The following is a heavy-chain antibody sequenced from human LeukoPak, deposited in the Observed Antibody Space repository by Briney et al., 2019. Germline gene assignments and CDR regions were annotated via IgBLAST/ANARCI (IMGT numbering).Heavy chain of an antibody. CDR3: TTTSGTYRFDH. CDR2: INSDGSTT. V-gene: IGHV3-74*01. D-gene: IGHD1-26*01. CDR1: GFTFSSYW. Sequence: GSLLLSCAASGFTFSSYWMHWVRQAPGKGLVWVSRINSDGSTTTYADSVKGRFTISRDNAKNTLYLQMNSLRAEDTAVYYCTTTSGTYRFDHWGQGTLVTVSS. J-gene: IGHJ5*02.